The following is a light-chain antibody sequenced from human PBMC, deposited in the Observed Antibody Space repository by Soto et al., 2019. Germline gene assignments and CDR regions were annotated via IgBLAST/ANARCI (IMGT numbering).Light chain of an antibody. CDR2: NAS. Sequence: EIVLTQSPGTLSLSPGDRATLSCRASQSVGSHLAWYQQRPGQPPRLLIYNASKRATGIPTRFTGSGSGADFTLIFTCLGPEDFGIYYCQQRSSWPPLTFCPGTRLENK. J-gene: IGKJ5*01. CDR3: QQRSSWPPLT. CDR1: QSVGSH. V-gene: IGKV3-11*01.